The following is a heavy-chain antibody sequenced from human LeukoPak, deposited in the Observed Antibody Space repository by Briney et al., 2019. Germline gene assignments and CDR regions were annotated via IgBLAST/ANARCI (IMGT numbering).Heavy chain of an antibody. CDR3: ARDYGGTYDY. D-gene: IGHD4-23*01. CDR1: GGTFSSYA. J-gene: IGHJ4*02. V-gene: IGHV1-2*04. CDR2: INPNSGGT. Sequence: GSSVKVSCKASGGTFSSYAISWVRQAPGQGLEWMGWINPNSGGTNYAQKFQGWVTMTRDTSISTAYMELSRLRSDDTAVYYCARDYGGTYDYWGQGTLVTVSS.